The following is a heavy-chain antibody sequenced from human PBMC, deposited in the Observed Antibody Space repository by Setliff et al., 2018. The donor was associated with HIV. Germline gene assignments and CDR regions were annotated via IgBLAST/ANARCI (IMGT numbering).Heavy chain of an antibody. J-gene: IGHJ4*02. CDR1: GGTFSSYA. V-gene: IGHV1-69*05. CDR2: IIPIFGTA. Sequence: SVKVSCKASGGTFSSYAISWVRQAPGQGLEWRGGIIPIFGTANYAQKFQGRVTITTDESTSTAYMELSSLRSEDTAVYYCARDHQTMLWLDYWGQGTLVTVSS. CDR3: ARDHQTMLWLDY. D-gene: IGHD2-21*01.